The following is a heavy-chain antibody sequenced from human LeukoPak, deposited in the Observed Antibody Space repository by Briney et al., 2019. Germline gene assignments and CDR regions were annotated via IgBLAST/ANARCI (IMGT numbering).Heavy chain of an antibody. CDR3: ARAVPDFWSGYYRYYYGMDV. D-gene: IGHD3-3*01. V-gene: IGHV3-7*01. J-gene: IGHJ6*02. CDR1: GFTFSSYW. CDR2: IKQDGSEK. Sequence: GGSLRLSCAASGFTFSSYWMSWVRQAPGKGLEWVANIKQDGSEKYYGDSVKGRFTISRDNAKNSLYLQMNSLRAEDTAVYYCARAVPDFWSGYYRYYYGMDVWGQGTTVTVSS.